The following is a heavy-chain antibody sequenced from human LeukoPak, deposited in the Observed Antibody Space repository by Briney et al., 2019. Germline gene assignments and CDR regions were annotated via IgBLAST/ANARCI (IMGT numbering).Heavy chain of an antibody. CDR3: ARRDSGYDNRAFDI. Sequence: GGSLRLSCAASGFTFSSYWMSWVRQAPGKGLVWVSRINSDGSSTNYADSVKGRLTISRDNAKNTLYLQVNSLRAEDTAVYYCARRDSGYDNRAFDIWGQGTVVTVSS. CDR2: INSDGSST. CDR1: GFTFSSYW. J-gene: IGHJ3*02. D-gene: IGHD5-12*01. V-gene: IGHV3-74*01.